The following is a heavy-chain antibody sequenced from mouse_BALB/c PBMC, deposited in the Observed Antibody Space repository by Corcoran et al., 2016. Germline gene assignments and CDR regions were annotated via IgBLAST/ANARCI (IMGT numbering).Heavy chain of an antibody. CDR2: INTYTGEP. V-gene: IGHV9-1*02. D-gene: IGHD2-3*01. CDR1: GYTFTNYG. CDR3: ARGDGYLMDY. J-gene: IGHJ4*01. Sequence: QIQLVQSGPELKKPGETVKISCKASGYTFTNYGMNWVKQAPGKGLKWMGWINTYTGEPTYADDFKGRFAFSLETSASTAYLQINNLKNEDMATYFCARGDGYLMDYWDQGTSVTVSS.